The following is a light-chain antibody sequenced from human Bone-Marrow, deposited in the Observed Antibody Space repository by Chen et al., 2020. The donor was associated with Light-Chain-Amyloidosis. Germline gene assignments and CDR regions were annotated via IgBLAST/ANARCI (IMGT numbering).Light chain of an antibody. V-gene: IGKV3-15*01. J-gene: IGKJ2*01. CDR1: QTISSN. CDR3: QQYDDWPPLT. Sequence: EIVFTQSPGSLSLSPGEGANPSCRASQTISSNYLTWYQQKFGQAPRLLIYHTSIRATGVPARFSGSGSGTEFTLTISGLQSEDFAVYYCQQYDDWPPLTFGQGTKLDIK. CDR2: HTS.